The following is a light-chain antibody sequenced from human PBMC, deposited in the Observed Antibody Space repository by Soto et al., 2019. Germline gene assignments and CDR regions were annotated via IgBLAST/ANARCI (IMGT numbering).Light chain of an antibody. Sequence: EVVLTQSPGTLSLSPGERATLSCRASQSVSSSYLTWYQQRPGQAPRLVIYGGSRRATGIPDRXSGSXSGXXXXXXXXXXEPEDFAXYYCQQYSAXPISFGQGTRLEIK. CDR1: QSVSSSY. J-gene: IGKJ5*01. CDR3: QQYSAXPIS. V-gene: IGKV3-20*01. CDR2: GGS.